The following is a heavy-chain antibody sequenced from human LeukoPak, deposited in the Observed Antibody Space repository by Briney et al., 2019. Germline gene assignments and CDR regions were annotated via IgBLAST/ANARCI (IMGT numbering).Heavy chain of an antibody. CDR3: ARGTLTYYDFWSGPSQKFDP. V-gene: IGHV1-18*01. D-gene: IGHD3-3*01. J-gene: IGHJ5*02. Sequence: GASVKVSCKASGYTFTSYGISWVRQAPGQGLEWMGWISAYNGNTNYAQKLQGRVTMTTDTSTSTVYMELSSLRSEDTAVYYCARGTLTYYDFWSGPSQKFDPWGQGTLVTVSS. CDR1: GYTFTSYG. CDR2: ISAYNGNT.